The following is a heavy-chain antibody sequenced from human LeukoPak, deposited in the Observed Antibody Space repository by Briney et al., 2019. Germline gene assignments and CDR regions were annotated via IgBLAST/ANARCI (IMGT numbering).Heavy chain of an antibody. Sequence: GGSLRLSREASGFTFSNYGIHWVRQAPGKGLEWVAVISYEGSNKDYADSVKGRFTISRDNSKNTLYLQMNSLRAEDTAVYYCAKATVLRYFDWLSLPNWFDPWGQGTLVTVSS. CDR3: AKATVLRYFDWLSLPNWFDP. J-gene: IGHJ5*02. D-gene: IGHD3-9*01. CDR1: GFTFSNYG. V-gene: IGHV3-30*18. CDR2: ISYEGSNK.